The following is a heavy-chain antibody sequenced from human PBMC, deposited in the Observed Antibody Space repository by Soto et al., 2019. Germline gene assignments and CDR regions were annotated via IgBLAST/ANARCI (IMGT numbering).Heavy chain of an antibody. CDR3: AREITYGGGSFSLGL. V-gene: IGHV1-2*06. Sequence: VQLVQSGAEVEKPGASVKVSCKTSGYFFTSHYIHWVRLAPGRGLEWTGRINPNNGDTNSPQKFQCRVTMTSDTSISSAYMEMSGLRSDDTALYYCAREITYGGGSFSLGLWGQGALVTVSS. CDR2: INPNNGDT. CDR1: GYFFTSHY. J-gene: IGHJ4*02. D-gene: IGHD3-10*01.